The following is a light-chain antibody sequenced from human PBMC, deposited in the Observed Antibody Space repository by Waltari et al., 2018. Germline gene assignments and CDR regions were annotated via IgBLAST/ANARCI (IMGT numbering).Light chain of an antibody. CDR3: AAWDDSLSGPV. J-gene: IGLJ2*01. Sequence: QSVLTQPPSASGTPGQRVTIPCSGRSSNIRSNYVYWYRQPPGTAPKLLISRNNQRPSGVPDRFSGSKSGTSASLAISGLRSEDEADYYCAAWDDSLSGPVFGGGTKLTVL. CDR2: RNN. V-gene: IGLV1-47*01. CDR1: SSNIRSNY.